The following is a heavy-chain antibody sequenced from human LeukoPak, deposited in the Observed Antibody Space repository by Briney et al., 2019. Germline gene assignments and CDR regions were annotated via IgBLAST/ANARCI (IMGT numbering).Heavy chain of an antibody. Sequence: VVSVKVSCKASGYTFTSYGISWVRQAPGQGLEWMGWISAYNGNTNYAQKLQGRVTMTTDTSTSTAYMELRSLRSDDTAAYYCARVTPTYGGLDPFDYWGQGTLVTVSS. CDR1: GYTFTSYG. CDR3: ARVTPTYGGLDPFDY. J-gene: IGHJ4*02. CDR2: ISAYNGNT. V-gene: IGHV1-18*01. D-gene: IGHD4-23*01.